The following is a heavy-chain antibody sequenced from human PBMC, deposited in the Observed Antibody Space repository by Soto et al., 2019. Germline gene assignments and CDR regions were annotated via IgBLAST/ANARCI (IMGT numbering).Heavy chain of an antibody. D-gene: IGHD2-15*01. V-gene: IGHV4-59*12. CDR3: ARDSEGDCSGGSCYKNGMDV. J-gene: IGHJ6*02. CDR1: GVTISTYY. Sequence: SETLSLTCAVSGVTISTYYWSWIRQPPGKGLEWIGYNYHSGTTNYNPSLKSRVTISVDTSKNQFSLKLSSVTAADTAVYYCARDSEGDCSGGSCYKNGMDVWGQGTTVTVSS. CDR2: NYHSGTT.